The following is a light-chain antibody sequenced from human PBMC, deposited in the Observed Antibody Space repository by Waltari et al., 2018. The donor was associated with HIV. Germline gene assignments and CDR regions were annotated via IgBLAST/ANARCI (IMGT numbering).Light chain of an antibody. J-gene: IGKJ2*01. CDR2: LGS. V-gene: IGKV2-28*01. Sequence: DLVMTQSPLSLPVTPGESASISCRSSQRPLHSNGYKYLDWYLQKPGQSPHLLIYLGSNRASGVPDRFSGSGSGTDFTLKITRVEAEDVGVYYCMQALQTPYTFGQGTKLEIK. CDR3: MQALQTPYT. CDR1: QRPLHSNGYKY.